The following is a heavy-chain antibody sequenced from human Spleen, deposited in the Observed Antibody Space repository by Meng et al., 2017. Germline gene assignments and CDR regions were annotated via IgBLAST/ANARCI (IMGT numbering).Heavy chain of an antibody. V-gene: IGHV4-39*01. D-gene: IGHD4-23*01. CDR1: GCSISSKSYY. Sequence: WAAGILEKSETLCLTRVGYGCSISSKSYYWGWKRQRPGKRVERIGSIYYSCTTYFHPSLTRRVTISVDPSQLLFSLPVSSVPAADTAVYSCSRRRGGYSALACWGQGTLVTVFS. CDR3: SRRRGGYSALAC. CDR2: IYYSCTT. J-gene: IGHJ4*02.